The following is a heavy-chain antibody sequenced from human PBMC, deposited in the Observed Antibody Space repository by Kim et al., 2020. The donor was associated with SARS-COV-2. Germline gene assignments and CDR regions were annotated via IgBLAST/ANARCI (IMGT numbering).Heavy chain of an antibody. V-gene: IGHV4-34*01. D-gene: IGHD2-15*01. CDR1: GGSFSGYY. Sequence: SETLSLTCAVYGGSFSGYYWSWIRQPPGKGLEWIGEINHSGSTNYNPSLKSRVTISVDTSKNQFSLKLSSVTAADTAVYYCASKDCSGGSCYLYWGQGTLVTVSS. J-gene: IGHJ4*02. CDR2: INHSGST. CDR3: ASKDCSGGSCYLY.